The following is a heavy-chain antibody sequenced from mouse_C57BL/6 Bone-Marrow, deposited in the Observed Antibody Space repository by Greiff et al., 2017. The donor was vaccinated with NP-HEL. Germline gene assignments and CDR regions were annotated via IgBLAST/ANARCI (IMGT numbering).Heavy chain of an antibody. CDR1: GFTFSSYC. CDR3: ARHYYGSRQAWFAY. V-gene: IGHV5-6*02. Sequence: DVMLVESGGDLVKPGGSLKLSCAASGFTFSSYCMSWVRQTPDKRLEWVATISSGGSYTYYPDSVKGRFTISRDNAKNTLYLQMSSLKSEDTAMYYCARHYYGSRQAWFAYWGQGTLVTVSA. J-gene: IGHJ3*01. CDR2: ISSGGSYT. D-gene: IGHD1-1*01.